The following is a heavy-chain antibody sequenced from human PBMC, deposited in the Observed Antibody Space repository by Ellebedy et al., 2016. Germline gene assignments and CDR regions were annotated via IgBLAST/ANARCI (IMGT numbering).Heavy chain of an antibody. CDR3: ARDHYYYYMDV. Sequence: GESLKISXAASGFTFSSYSMNCVRQAPGKGLEWVSSISSSSSYIYYADSVKGRFTISRDNAKNSLYLQMNSLRAEDTAVYYCARDHYYYYMDVWGKGSTVTVSS. CDR1: GFTFSSYS. J-gene: IGHJ6*03. V-gene: IGHV3-21*01. CDR2: ISSSSSYI.